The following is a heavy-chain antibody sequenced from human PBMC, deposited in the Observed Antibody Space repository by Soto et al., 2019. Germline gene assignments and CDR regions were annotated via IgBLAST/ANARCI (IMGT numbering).Heavy chain of an antibody. CDR1: GGSFSGYY. CDR3: ARDKITGLFDY. J-gene: IGHJ4*02. D-gene: IGHD2-8*02. CDR2: ITHSGST. Sequence: QVQLQQWGAGLLKPSETLSLTCAVYGGSFSGYYWTWIRQPPGPGLEWIGEITHSGSTNYNPSLKSRVTISVDTSKNQFSLKLTSVTAADTAVYYCARDKITGLFDYWGQGTLVTVSS. V-gene: IGHV4-34*01.